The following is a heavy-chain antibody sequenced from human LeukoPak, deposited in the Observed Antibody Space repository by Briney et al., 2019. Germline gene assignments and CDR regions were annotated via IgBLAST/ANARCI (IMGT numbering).Heavy chain of an antibody. V-gene: IGHV4-34*01. CDR1: GGSFSGYY. D-gene: IGHD1-14*01. J-gene: IGHJ4*02. CDR3: ARAVTGSYHEYYFDY. Sequence: SETLPLTCAVYGGSFSGYYWSWIRQPPGKGLEWIGEINHSGSTNYNPSLKSRVTISVDTSKNQFSLKLSSVTAADTAVYYCARAVTGSYHEYYFDYWGQGTLVTVSS. CDR2: INHSGST.